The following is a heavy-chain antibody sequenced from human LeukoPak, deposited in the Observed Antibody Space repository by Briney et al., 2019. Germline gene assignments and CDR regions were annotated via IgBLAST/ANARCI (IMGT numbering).Heavy chain of an antibody. V-gene: IGHV3-30*02. D-gene: IGHD6-6*01. Sequence: GGSLRLSCAASGFTFSSYGMNWVRQAPGKGLEWVAVIWYGGSNKYYADSVKGRFTISRDNSKNTLYLQMNSLRAEDTAVYYCAKEIAARRGAFDIWGQGTMVTVSS. J-gene: IGHJ3*02. CDR3: AKEIAARRGAFDI. CDR2: IWYGGSNK. CDR1: GFTFSSYG.